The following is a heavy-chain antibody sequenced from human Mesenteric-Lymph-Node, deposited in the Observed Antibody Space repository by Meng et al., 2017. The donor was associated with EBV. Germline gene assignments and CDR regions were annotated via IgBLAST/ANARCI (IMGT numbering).Heavy chain of an antibody. CDR1: GASIGSGAYF. Sequence: QVHLQESGPGLVKPSQTLSLTCAVSGASIGSGAYFWTWIRQSPGKGLEWMGYVYYSGTTYYNPSLKSRVTTSVDTPKNQFFLKLNSVTAADTAVYYCAAGGVRGEFDYWGQGTLVTVSS. V-gene: IGHV4-30-4*08. D-gene: IGHD3-10*01. CDR3: AAGGVRGEFDY. J-gene: IGHJ4*02. CDR2: VYYSGTT.